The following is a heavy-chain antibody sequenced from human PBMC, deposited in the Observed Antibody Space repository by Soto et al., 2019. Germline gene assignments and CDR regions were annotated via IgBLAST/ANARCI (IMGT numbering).Heavy chain of an antibody. Sequence: ASVKVSCKASGYTFTSYYMHWVRQAPGQGLEWMGIINPSGGSTSYAQKFQGRVTMTRDTSTSTVYMELSSLRSEDTAVYYCARLNCSNTSCYYYYGMDAWGQGTTVPVSS. D-gene: IGHD2-2*01. CDR3: ARLNCSNTSCYYYYGMDA. CDR1: GYTFTSYY. CDR2: INPSGGST. J-gene: IGHJ6*02. V-gene: IGHV1-46*01.